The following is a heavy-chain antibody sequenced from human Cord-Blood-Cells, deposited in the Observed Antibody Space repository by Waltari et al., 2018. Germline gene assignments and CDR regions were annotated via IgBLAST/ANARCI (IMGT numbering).Heavy chain of an antibody. CDR2: FDPEDGET. Sequence: QVQLVQSGAEVKKPGASVKVSCKVSGYNLPELSMHWVRPAPGKGLEWMGGFDPEDGETIYAQKFQGRVTMTEDTSTDTAYMELSSLRSEDTAVYYCVHLSGSGSYYNYFDYWGQGTLVTVSS. V-gene: IGHV1-24*01. CDR1: GYNLPELS. J-gene: IGHJ4*02. D-gene: IGHD3-10*01. CDR3: VHLSGSGSYYNYFDY.